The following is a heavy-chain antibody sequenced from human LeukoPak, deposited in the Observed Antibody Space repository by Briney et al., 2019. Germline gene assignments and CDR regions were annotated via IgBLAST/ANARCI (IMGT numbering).Heavy chain of an antibody. J-gene: IGHJ4*02. CDR2: IYYSGST. CDR3: ARDVNNWNYFDY. D-gene: IGHD1-20*01. CDR1: GGSISSGDYY. Sequence: SETLSLTCSVSGGSISSGDYYWSWIRQQPGKGLEWIGYIYYSGSTYYNPSLKSRVTISVDTSKNQFSPKLSSVTAADTAVYYCARDVNNWNYFDYWGQGTLVTVSS. V-gene: IGHV4-31*03.